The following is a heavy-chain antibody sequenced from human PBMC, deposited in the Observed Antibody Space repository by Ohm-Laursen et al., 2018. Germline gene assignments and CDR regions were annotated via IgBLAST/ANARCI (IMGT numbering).Heavy chain of an antibody. D-gene: IGHD6-19*01. CDR3: AKRGSQWLETEGSNPRPYYFDY. V-gene: IGHV3-23*01. CDR2: ISGSGGST. J-gene: IGHJ4*02. CDR1: GFTFSSYA. Sequence: SLRLSCTASGFTFSSYAMSWVRQAPGKGLEWVSAISGSGGSTYYADSVKGRFTISRDNSKNTLYLQMNSLRAEDTAVYYCAKRGSQWLETEGSNPRPYYFDYWGQGTQVTVSS.